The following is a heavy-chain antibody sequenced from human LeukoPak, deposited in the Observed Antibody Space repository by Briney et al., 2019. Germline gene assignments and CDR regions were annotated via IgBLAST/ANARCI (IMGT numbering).Heavy chain of an antibody. D-gene: IGHD3-22*01. Sequence: GGSLRLSCAASGFTFSSYWMSWVRQAPGKGLEWVANIKQDGSEKYYVDSVKGRFTISRDNAKNSLYLQMNSLRAEDTAVYYCARGGYYYDSSGYSDAFDIWGQGTMVTVSS. CDR3: ARGGYYYDSSGYSDAFDI. CDR1: GFTFSSYW. V-gene: IGHV3-7*01. CDR2: IKQDGSEK. J-gene: IGHJ3*02.